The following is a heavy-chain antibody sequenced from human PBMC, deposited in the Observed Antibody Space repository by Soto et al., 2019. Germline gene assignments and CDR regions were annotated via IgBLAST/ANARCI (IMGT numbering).Heavy chain of an antibody. Sequence: GGSLRLSCAASGFTFSSYGMHWVRQAPGKGLEWVAVIWYDGSNKYYADSVKGRFTISRDNSKNTRYLQMNGLGAEDTAVYYCARDHYSKYERSIYYGERVGYWGQGTLVTVSS. CDR3: ARDHYSKYERSIYYGERVGY. CDR1: GFTFSSYG. CDR2: IWYDGSNK. J-gene: IGHJ4*02. V-gene: IGHV3-33*01. D-gene: IGHD4-17*01.